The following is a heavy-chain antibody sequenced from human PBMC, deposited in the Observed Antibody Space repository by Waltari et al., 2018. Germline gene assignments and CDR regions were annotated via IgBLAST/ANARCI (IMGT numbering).Heavy chain of an antibody. V-gene: IGHV1-69-2*01. J-gene: IGHJ4*02. CDR2: LDPENGAT. CDR3: ANSMSGPRVQ. D-gene: IGHD3-3*01. CDR1: GYIFTDYY. Sequence: EAQLIQSGAQVKSPGATVKVSCKAFGYIFTDYYMHWMQQVTGKGPEWMARLDPENGATEFADRFQGRLTVTADTSTDTAYMELSGLTSEDTATYYCANSMSGPRVQWGQGTQVTVSP.